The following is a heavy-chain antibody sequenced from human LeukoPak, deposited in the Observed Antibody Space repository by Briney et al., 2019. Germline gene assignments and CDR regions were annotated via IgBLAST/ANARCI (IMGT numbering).Heavy chain of an antibody. J-gene: IGHJ4*02. CDR2: IWYDGSNK. CDR1: GFTFSSYG. Sequence: HTGGSLRLSCAASGFTFSSYGMHWVRQAPGKGLEWVAVIWYDGSNKYYADSVKGRFTISRDNSKNTLYLQMNSLRAEDTAVYYCARGGSSSWLFDYWGQGTLVTVSS. D-gene: IGHD6-13*01. CDR3: ARGGSSSWLFDY. V-gene: IGHV3-33*01.